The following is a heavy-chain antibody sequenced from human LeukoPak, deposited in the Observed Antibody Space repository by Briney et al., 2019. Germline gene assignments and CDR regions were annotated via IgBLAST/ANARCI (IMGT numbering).Heavy chain of an antibody. CDR3: AREKTYLGAFDI. Sequence: GGSLRLSCAASGFTVSSNYMSWVRQAPGKGVEWVSVIYSGGSTYYADSVKGRFTISRDNSKNTLYLQMNSLRAEDTAVYYCAREKTYLGAFDIWGQGTMVTVSS. CDR2: IYSGGST. J-gene: IGHJ3*02. CDR1: GFTVSSNY. V-gene: IGHV3-53*01.